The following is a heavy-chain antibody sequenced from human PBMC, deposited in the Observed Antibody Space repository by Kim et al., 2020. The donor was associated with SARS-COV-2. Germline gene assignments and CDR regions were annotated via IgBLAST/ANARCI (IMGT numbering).Heavy chain of an antibody. D-gene: IGHD1-26*01. J-gene: IGHJ3*02. Sequence: ASVKVSCKASGYTFTSYDINWVRQATGQGLEWMGWMNPNSGNTGYAQKFQGRVTMTRNTSISTAYMELSSLRSEDTAVYYCARGSFRFIVGATPYAFDIWGQGTMVTVSS. CDR3: ARGSFRFIVGATPYAFDI. V-gene: IGHV1-8*01. CDR2: MNPNSGNT. CDR1: GYTFTSYD.